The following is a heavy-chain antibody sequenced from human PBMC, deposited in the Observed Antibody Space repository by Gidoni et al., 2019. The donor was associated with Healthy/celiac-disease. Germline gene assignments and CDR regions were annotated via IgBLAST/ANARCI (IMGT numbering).Heavy chain of an antibody. CDR1: GFTFSSYS. V-gene: IGHV3-48*04. D-gene: IGHD1-26*01. CDR2: ISSSSSTI. CDR3: ARDHEGAWDY. J-gene: IGHJ4*02. Sequence: EVQLVESGGGLVQPGGSLRLSCAASGFTFSSYSMNWVRQAPGKGLEWVSYISSSSSTIYYADSVKGRFTISRDNAKNSLYLQMNSLRAEDTAVYYCARDHEGAWDYWGQGTLVTVSS.